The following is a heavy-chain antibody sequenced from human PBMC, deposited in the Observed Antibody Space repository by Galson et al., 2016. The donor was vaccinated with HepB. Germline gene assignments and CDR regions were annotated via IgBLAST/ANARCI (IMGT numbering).Heavy chain of an antibody. CDR1: GYTFTNYA. Sequence: SVKVSCKTPGYTFTNYAMNWVRQAPGQGLEWLGWINTNTENPTYAQGFTGRFVFSLDTSVSTAYLQISSLGADDTAIYYCARVRIRYFDWLSQFDSNVFDIWGQGTMVTVSS. J-gene: IGHJ3*02. V-gene: IGHV7-4-1*02. D-gene: IGHD3-9*01. CDR2: INTNTENP. CDR3: ARVRIRYFDWLSQFDSNVFDI.